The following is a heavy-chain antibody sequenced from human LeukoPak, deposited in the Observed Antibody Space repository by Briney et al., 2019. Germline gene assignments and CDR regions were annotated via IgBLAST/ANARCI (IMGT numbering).Heavy chain of an antibody. J-gene: IGHJ4*02. Sequence: GGSLRLSCAASGFTFSSYAMHWVRQAPGKGLEWVAVISYDGSNKYYADSVKGRFTISRDNSKNTLYLQMNSLRAEDTAAYYCARDRRYYDSSGYPDYWGQGTLVTVSS. D-gene: IGHD3-22*01. CDR2: ISYDGSNK. CDR1: GFTFSSYA. V-gene: IGHV3-30-3*01. CDR3: ARDRRYYDSSGYPDY.